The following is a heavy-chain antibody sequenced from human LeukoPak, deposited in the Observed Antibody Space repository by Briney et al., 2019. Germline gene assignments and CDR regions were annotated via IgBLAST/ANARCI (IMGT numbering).Heavy chain of an antibody. Sequence: PGGSLRLSCAASGFTFSSYAMSWVRQAPGKGLEWVSAISGSGGSTYYADSVKGRFTISRDNSKNTLYLQMNSLRAEDTAVYYCATYGDYTFSSNHFDYWGQGTLVTVSS. V-gene: IGHV3-23*01. CDR2: ISGSGGST. D-gene: IGHD4-17*01. CDR3: ATYGDYTFSSNHFDY. CDR1: GFTFSSYA. J-gene: IGHJ4*02.